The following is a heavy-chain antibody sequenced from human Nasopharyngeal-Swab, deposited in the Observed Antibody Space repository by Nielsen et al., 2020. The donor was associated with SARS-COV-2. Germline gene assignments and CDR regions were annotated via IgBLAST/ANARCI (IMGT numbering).Heavy chain of an antibody. J-gene: IGHJ3*01. V-gene: IGHV3-7*03. CDR1: GFTFSSYW. CDR3: ARNQLLIYDVFNL. D-gene: IGHD2-2*01. Sequence: GESLKISCAASGFTFSSYWMSWVRQAPGKSLEWVANIKQDGSEKYYLDSVKGRFTISRDNAKNSLYLQMNSLRAEDTALYYCARNQLLIYDVFNLWGQGTMVTVSS. CDR2: IKQDGSEK.